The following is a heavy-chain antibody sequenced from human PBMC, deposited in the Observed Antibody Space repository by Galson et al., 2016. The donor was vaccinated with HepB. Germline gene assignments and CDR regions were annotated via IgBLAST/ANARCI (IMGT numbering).Heavy chain of an antibody. D-gene: IGHD1-26*01. CDR2: LSHDGVTK. Sequence: SLRLSCAASEFTFNNCPLHWVRQAPGKGLEWVAVLSHDGVTKFYADSVRARFTISRDKSKTTVYLQMVGLSAEDTAVYYCAREWELGGYFDYWGQGTLVTVSS. J-gene: IGHJ4*02. CDR3: AREWELGGYFDY. V-gene: IGHV3-30-3*01. CDR1: EFTFNNCP.